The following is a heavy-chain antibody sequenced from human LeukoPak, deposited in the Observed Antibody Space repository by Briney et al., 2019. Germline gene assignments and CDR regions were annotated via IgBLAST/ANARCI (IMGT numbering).Heavy chain of an antibody. Sequence: SETLSLTCTVSGDSISSYYWSWIRQPPGKGLEWIGYIYYSGSTNYNPSLKSRVTISVDTSKNQFSLKLSSVTAADTAVYYCARVSPPNYDFWSGYQNYYYYYMDVWGKGTTVTVSS. J-gene: IGHJ6*03. V-gene: IGHV4-59*01. CDR1: GDSISSYY. D-gene: IGHD3-3*01. CDR3: ARVSPPNYDFWSGYQNYYYYYMDV. CDR2: IYYSGST.